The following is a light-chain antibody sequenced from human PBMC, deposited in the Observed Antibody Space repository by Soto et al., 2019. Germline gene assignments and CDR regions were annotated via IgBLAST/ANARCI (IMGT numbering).Light chain of an antibody. CDR2: EAS. J-gene: IGKJ1*01. V-gene: IGKV3-11*01. Sequence: EIVLTQSPATLSLSPGERATLSCRASQTVSSSLAWYQQKPGQAPRLLIYEASNRATGIPARFSGSGSGADFTLTISSLEPEDFVLYCQQYGSSGTFGQGTKVDIK. CDR3: QQYGSSGT. CDR1: QTVSSS.